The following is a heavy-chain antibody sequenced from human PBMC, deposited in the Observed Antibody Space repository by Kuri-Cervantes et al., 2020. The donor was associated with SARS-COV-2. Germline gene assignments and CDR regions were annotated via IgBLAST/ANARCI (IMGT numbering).Heavy chain of an antibody. CDR1: GFTFGDYA. CDR2: IRSKAYAGTT. J-gene: IGHJ3*02. V-gene: IGHV3-49*04. Sequence: GGSLRLSCTASGFTFGDYAMSWVRQAPGKGLEWVGFIRSKAYAGTTEYAASVKGRFTISRDDSTGIAYLQMNSLKTDDTAMYYCTRGPIRGFDIWGQGTMVTVSS. CDR3: TRGPIRGFDI. D-gene: IGHD3-3*02.